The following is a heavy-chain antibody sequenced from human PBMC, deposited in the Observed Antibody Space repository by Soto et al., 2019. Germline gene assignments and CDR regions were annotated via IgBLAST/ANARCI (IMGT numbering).Heavy chain of an antibody. Sequence: QVQLVESGGGVVQPGRSLRLSCAASGFTFRNFTIHWVRQAPGKGLEWLAAITFDGRNKYYADSVKGRFTISRDTSKNTLYLQMNSLRIDDTAVFLCTRDPVAGHDVFWGQGTLVTVSS. J-gene: IGHJ4*02. V-gene: IGHV3-30*04. D-gene: IGHD5-12*01. CDR3: TRDPVAGHDVF. CDR2: ITFDGRNK. CDR1: GFTFRNFT.